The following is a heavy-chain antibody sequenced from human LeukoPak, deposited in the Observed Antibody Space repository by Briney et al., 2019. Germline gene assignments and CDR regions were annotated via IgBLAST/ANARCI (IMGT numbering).Heavy chain of an antibody. J-gene: IGHJ5*02. Sequence: ASVKVSCKASGYTFTRYYMHWVRQAPGQGLEWMGIINPSGGSTSYAQKFQGRVIMTRDTSTSIGYMELSSLTFEDTAVYYCARVRLRNGYNWFDPWGQGTLVTVSS. CDR1: GYTFTRYY. CDR3: ARVRLRNGYNWFDP. CDR2: INPSGGST. V-gene: IGHV1-46*01. D-gene: IGHD3-3*01.